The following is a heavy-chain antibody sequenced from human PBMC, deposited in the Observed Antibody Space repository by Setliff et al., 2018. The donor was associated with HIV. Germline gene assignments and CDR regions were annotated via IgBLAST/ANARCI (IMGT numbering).Heavy chain of an antibody. CDR2: ISSTRSNI. CDR1: GFSFSSYG. Sequence: GGSLRLSCAASGFSFSSYGMNWVRQAPGKGLEWVSYISSTRSNIYYVDSVEGRFTISRDNADNSLYLQMNSLRAEDTAVYYCARYALAVPGYHNAFDIWGQGTMVTVSS. CDR3: ARYALAVPGYHNAFDI. D-gene: IGHD6-19*01. J-gene: IGHJ3*02. V-gene: IGHV3-48*01.